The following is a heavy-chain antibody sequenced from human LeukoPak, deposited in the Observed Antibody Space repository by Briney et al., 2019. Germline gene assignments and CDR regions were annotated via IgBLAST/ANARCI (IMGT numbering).Heavy chain of an antibody. CDR3: ARDQGVPAAMRACWFDP. J-gene: IGHJ5*02. V-gene: IGHV1-69*06. CDR1: GGTFSSYA. Sequence: SVKVTCKASGGTFSSYAISWVRQAPGQGLEWMGGIIPIFGTANYAQKFQGRVTITADKSTSTAYMELSSLRSEDTAVYYCARDQGVPAAMRACWFDPWGQGTLVTVSS. CDR2: IIPIFGTA. D-gene: IGHD2-2*01.